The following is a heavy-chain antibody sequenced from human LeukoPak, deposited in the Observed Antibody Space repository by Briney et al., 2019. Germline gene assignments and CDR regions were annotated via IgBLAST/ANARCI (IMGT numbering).Heavy chain of an antibody. D-gene: IGHD2-2*02. CDR2: ISSSSSYI. CDR3: ARDEGRRCCSTSCYIHFDY. Sequence: PGGSLRLSCAASGFTFSSYSMNWVRQAPGKGLEWVSSISSSSSYIYYADSVKGRFTISRDNAKNSLYLQMNSLRAEDTAVYYCARDEGRRCCSTSCYIHFDYWGQGTLVTVS. J-gene: IGHJ4*02. CDR1: GFTFSSYS. V-gene: IGHV3-21*01.